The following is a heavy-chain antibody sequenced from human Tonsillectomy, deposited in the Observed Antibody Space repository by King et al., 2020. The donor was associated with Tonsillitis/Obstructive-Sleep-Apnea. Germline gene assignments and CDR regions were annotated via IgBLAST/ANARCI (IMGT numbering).Heavy chain of an antibody. CDR2: IYYSGST. D-gene: IGHD3-9*01. CDR3: ARADILTGYYNPLFDY. CDR1: GGSVSSGSYY. J-gene: IGHJ4*02. V-gene: IGHV4-61*01. Sequence: VQLQESGPGLVKPSETLSLTCTVSGGSVSSGSYYWSWIRQPPGKGLEWIGYIYYSGSTNYNPSLKSRVTISVDTSKNQFSLKLSSVTAADTAVYYCARADILTGYYNPLFDYWGQGTLVTVSS.